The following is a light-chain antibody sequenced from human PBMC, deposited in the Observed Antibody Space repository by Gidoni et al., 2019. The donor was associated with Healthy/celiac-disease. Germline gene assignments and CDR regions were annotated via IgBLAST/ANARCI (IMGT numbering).Light chain of an antibody. CDR2: SNN. Sequence: QSVLTQPPSASGTPGQRVTIPCSGSSSNIGSNTVNWYQQLPGTAPNLLIYSNNQRPSGVPDRFSGAKSGTSASLAISGLQSEDEADYYCAAWDDSLNALFGGGTKLTVL. CDR1: SSNIGSNT. J-gene: IGLJ2*01. V-gene: IGLV1-44*01. CDR3: AAWDDSLNAL.